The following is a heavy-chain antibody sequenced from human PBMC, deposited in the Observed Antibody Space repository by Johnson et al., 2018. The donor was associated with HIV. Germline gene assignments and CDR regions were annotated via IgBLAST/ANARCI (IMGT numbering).Heavy chain of an antibody. V-gene: IGHV3-53*01. CDR2: IYSGGST. CDR1: Y. J-gene: IGHJ3*02. Sequence: YMSWVRQAPGKGLEWVSVIYSGGSTYYADSVKGRFTISRDNSKNTLYLQMNSLRAEDTAVYYCARSLPGRGSYYAFDIWGQGTMVTVSS. D-gene: IGHD1-26*01. CDR3: ARSLPGRGSYYAFDI.